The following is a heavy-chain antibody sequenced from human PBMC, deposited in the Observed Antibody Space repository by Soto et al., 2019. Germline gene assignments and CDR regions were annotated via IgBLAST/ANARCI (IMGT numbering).Heavy chain of an antibody. CDR2: IYYTGST. V-gene: IGHV4-59*01. CDR3: TRVGGYYGDYPNFDY. J-gene: IGHJ4*02. D-gene: IGHD4-17*01. Sequence: SETLSLTWTVSGSSISPYYWSWIRQPPGKGLEWIGYIYYTGSTKYNPSLKSRVTLSLGTSRNQLSLKLSSVTAADTAVYYCTRVGGYYGDYPNFDYWGPGTLVTVSS. CDR1: GSSISPYY.